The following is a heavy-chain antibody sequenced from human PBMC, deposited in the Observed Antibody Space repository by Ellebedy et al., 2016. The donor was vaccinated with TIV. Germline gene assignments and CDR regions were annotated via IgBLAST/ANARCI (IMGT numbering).Heavy chain of an antibody. D-gene: IGHD3-10*01. J-gene: IGHJ5*02. CDR1: GGSITYYY. CDR3: ARQRWFGELS. Sequence: MPSETLSLTCTVSGGSITYYYWSWVRQSPGKGLEWIGYAHYSGNNNYNPSLRRRVTMSVDTSTNAFSLKLISVTAADTAVYYCARQRWFGELSWGQGTLVTVSS. V-gene: IGHV4-59*01. CDR2: AHYSGNN.